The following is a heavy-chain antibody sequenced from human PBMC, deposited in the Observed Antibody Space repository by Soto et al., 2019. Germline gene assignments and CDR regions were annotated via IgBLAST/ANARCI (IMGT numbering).Heavy chain of an antibody. Sequence: QVQLVESGGGVVQPGRSLRLSCAASGFPFSGYGMHWVRQAPGKGLEWVAVISYDGSNEYYADSVMGRFTISRDNSKNTRYLQMNSLRAEDAAVYYCARDRWLETFDYWGQGTLVTVSS. D-gene: IGHD6-19*01. CDR1: GFPFSGYG. CDR2: ISYDGSNE. J-gene: IGHJ4*02. CDR3: ARDRWLETFDY. V-gene: IGHV3-30*03.